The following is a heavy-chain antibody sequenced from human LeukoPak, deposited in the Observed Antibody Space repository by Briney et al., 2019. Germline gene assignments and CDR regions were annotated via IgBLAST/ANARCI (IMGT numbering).Heavy chain of an antibody. J-gene: IGHJ4*02. CDR2: IHHGDSDT. CDR3: ARLTSAWLPYMDY. D-gene: IGHD5-12*01. Sequence: GESLNLSCIGSRYSFTSYWLGSARQLTGEGLEWMGLIHHGDSDTRYSASCQGQVTISADKSISTAYLQWSSLKASDTAMYYCARLTSAWLPYMDYWGEGTLVTVSS. CDR1: RYSFTSYW. V-gene: IGHV5-51*01.